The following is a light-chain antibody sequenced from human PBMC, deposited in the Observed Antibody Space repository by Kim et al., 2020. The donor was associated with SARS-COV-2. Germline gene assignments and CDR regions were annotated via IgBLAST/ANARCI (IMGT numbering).Light chain of an antibody. J-gene: IGLJ3*02. CDR1: SSDVGGYNY. CDR2: DVS. CDR3: CSYAGTYTWV. V-gene: IGLV2-11*01. Sequence: QSALTQPHSVSGSPGQSVTISCTGTSSDVGGYNYVSWYQQHPGKAPKLMIYDVSKRPSGVPDRFSASRSGSTASLTISGLQAEDEGQYYCCSYAGTYTWVFGGGTKLTVL.